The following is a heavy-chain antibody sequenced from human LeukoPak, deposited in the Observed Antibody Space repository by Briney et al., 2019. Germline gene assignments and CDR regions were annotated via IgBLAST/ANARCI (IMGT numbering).Heavy chain of an antibody. CDR3: ARKAGYYYGSGDY. CDR1: GFTFSNHG. D-gene: IGHD3-10*01. CDR2: IGGSGGST. J-gene: IGHJ4*02. Sequence: PGGSLRLSCAASGFTFSNHGMNWVRQAPWKGLEWVSAIGGSGGSTYYADSVKGRFTISRDNSKNTLYLQMNSLRAEDTAVYYCARKAGYYYGSGDYWGQGTLVTVSS. V-gene: IGHV3-23*01.